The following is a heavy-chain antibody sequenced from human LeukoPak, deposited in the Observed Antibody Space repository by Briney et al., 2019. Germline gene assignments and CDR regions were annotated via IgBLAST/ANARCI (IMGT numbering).Heavy chain of an antibody. CDR2: ISSSSSYI. V-gene: IGHV3-21*01. CDR1: GFTFSSYS. CDR3: ARELGGGMDV. Sequence: GGSLRLSCAASGFTFSSYSMNWVRQAPGKGLEWVSSISSSSSYIYYADSVKGRFTISRDNAKNSLYLQMNSLRAEDTAMYYCARELGGGMDVWGKGTTVTVSS. D-gene: IGHD2-15*01. J-gene: IGHJ6*04.